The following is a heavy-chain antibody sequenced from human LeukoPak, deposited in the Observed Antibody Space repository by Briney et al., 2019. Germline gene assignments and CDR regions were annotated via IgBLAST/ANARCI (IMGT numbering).Heavy chain of an antibody. D-gene: IGHD3-16*01. Sequence: GASVKVSCKASGYTFTSYYMHWVRQAPGQGLEWMGIINPSGGSTSYAQKFQGRVTMTEDTSTDTAYMELSSLRSEDTAVYYCATSRVQLGGFDYWGQGTLVTVSS. CDR2: INPSGGST. CDR1: GYTFTSYY. V-gene: IGHV1-46*01. CDR3: ATSRVQLGGFDY. J-gene: IGHJ4*02.